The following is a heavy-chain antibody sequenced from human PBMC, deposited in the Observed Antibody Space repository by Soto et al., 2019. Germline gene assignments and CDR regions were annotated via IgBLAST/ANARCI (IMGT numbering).Heavy chain of an antibody. J-gene: IGHJ6*02. V-gene: IGHV3-23*01. CDR3: APSPRALAVVGNDV. CDR1: GFTFSTNT. CDR2: IRGDGAST. Sequence: GGSLRLSCAASGFTFSTNTMSWVRQAPGKGLEWVSVIRGDGASTYYADSVKGRFTISRDNSKNTVYLQMNSLRAEDTAVYYCAPSPRALAVVGNDVWGQGTTVTVSS. D-gene: IGHD6-19*01.